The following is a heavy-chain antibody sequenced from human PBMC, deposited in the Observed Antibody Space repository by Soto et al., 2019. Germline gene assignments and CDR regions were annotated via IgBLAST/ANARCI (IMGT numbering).Heavy chain of an antibody. CDR3: ARSNIVVVPAAHDYFDY. CDR2: INPNSGGT. D-gene: IGHD2-2*01. CDR1: GYTFTGYY. V-gene: IGHV1-2*02. Sequence: ASVKVSCKASGYTFTGYYMHWVRQAPGQGLEWMGWINPNSGGTNYAQKFQGRVTMTRDTSISTAYMELRSLRSDDTAVYYCARSNIVVVPAAHDYFDYWGQGTLVTVSS. J-gene: IGHJ4*02.